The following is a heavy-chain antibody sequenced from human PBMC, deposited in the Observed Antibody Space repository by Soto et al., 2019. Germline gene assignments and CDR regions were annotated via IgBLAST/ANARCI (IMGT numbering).Heavy chain of an antibody. J-gene: IGHJ4*02. D-gene: IGHD5-12*01. CDR2: ISGSGGST. CDR1: GFTFSSYA. CDR3: AKENFFPSGYDNLGYFDY. Sequence: GGSLRLSCAASGFTFSSYAMSWVRQAPGKGLEWVSAISGSGGSTYYADSVKGRFTISRDNSKNTLYLQMNSLRAEDTAVYYCAKENFFPSGYDNLGYFDYWGQGTLVTVSS. V-gene: IGHV3-23*01.